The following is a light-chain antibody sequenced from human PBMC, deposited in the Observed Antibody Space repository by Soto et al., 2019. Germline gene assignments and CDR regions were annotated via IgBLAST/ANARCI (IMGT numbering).Light chain of an antibody. Sequence: QSALTQPPSASGSPGQSVAFSCTGTSSDVGGYDYVSWYQQHPGKAPKLMIYDVSKRPSGVPDRFSGSKSGNTASLTVSGLQAEDEADYYCSSYAGTHIVFGTGTKVTVL. CDR3: SSYAGTHIV. J-gene: IGLJ1*01. CDR2: DVS. V-gene: IGLV2-8*01. CDR1: SSDVGGYDY.